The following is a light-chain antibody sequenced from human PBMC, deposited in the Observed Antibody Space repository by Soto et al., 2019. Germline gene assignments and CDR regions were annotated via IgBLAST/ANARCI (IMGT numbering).Light chain of an antibody. CDR2: DAS. V-gene: IGKV1-33*01. CDR3: QQYDNLPRLT. Sequence: DIPMTQSPSSLSASVGDRVTITCQASQDISNYLNWYQQKQGKAPKLLIYDASNLETGVPSRFIGSGAGTDFTFTISSLQPDDIATYYCQQYDNLPRLTFGGGTKVEIK. CDR1: QDISNY. J-gene: IGKJ4*01.